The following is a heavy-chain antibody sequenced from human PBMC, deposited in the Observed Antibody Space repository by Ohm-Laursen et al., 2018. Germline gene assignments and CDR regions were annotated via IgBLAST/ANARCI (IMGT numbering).Heavy chain of an antibody. D-gene: IGHD1-26*01. CDR3: ARSHSGTNGGKFDR. J-gene: IGHJ4*02. Sequence: SLRLSCSASGFTFSSYGMHWVRQAPGKGLEWVANIRQDGSEIYYVDSVKGRFTISRDNAKSSLYLQMNSLRAEDTAVYYCARSHSGTNGGKFDRWGQGTLVTVSS. CDR2: IRQDGSEI. V-gene: IGHV3-7*01. CDR1: GFTFSSYG.